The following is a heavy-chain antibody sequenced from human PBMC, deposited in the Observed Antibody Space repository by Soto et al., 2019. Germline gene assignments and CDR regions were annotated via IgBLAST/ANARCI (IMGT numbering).Heavy chain of an antibody. CDR3: ANEGCSGGICYGFDY. D-gene: IGHD2-15*01. V-gene: IGHV3-30*18. J-gene: IGHJ4*02. Sequence: GGSLRLSCAASGFTFSSYGMHWVRQAPGKGLEWVAVMSWDGSDEFYEETVKGRFTVSRDNSRNTLYLQMNSLRPEDTAVYYCANEGCSGGICYGFDYWGKGTL. CDR2: MSWDGSDE. CDR1: GFTFSSYG.